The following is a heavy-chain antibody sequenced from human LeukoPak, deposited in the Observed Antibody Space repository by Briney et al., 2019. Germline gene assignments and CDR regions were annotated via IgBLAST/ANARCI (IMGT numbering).Heavy chain of an antibody. D-gene: IGHD1-26*01. V-gene: IGHV3-23*01. J-gene: IGHJ4*02. CDR3: AKGLQWELPFDY. CDR2: ISGSGGST. Sequence: GGSLRLSXAASGFTFSSYAMSWVRQAPGKGLEWLSSISGSGGSTYYADSVKGRFTISRDNSKNTLYVQMNSLRAEDTAVYSCAKGLQWELPFDYWGQGTLVTVSS. CDR1: GFTFSSYA.